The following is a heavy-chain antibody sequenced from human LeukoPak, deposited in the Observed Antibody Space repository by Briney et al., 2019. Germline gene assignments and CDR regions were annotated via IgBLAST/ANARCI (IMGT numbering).Heavy chain of an antibody. CDR2: ISSSSSSYI. CDR1: GITFSSYG. CDR3: ARAHNWKYGSFDF. J-gene: IGHJ4*02. D-gene: IGHD1-7*01. V-gene: IGHV3-21*01. Sequence: GGSLRLSCAASGITFSSYGMNWVRQAPGKGLEWVSCISSSSSSYIYYADSVKGRFTISRDNAKNSLYLQMNSLRAEDTAVYYCARAHNWKYGSFDFWGQGTLVTVSS.